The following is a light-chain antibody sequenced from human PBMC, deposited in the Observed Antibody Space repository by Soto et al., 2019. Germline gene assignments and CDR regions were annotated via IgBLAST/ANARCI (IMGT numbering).Light chain of an antibody. V-gene: IGKV3-20*01. Sequence: EIVLTQSPGTLSLSPGERATLSCRASQSVSSNSLAWYQEKPGQAPRLLIYGASSRATGIPDRFSGSGSGTDFTLTISRLEPEDFAVYYCRQYGRSLEFAFGGGTKVEIK. CDR2: GAS. CDR1: QSVSSNS. J-gene: IGKJ4*01. CDR3: RQYGRSLEFA.